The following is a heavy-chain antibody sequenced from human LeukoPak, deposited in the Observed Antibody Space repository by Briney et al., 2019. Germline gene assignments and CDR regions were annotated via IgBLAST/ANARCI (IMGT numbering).Heavy chain of an antibody. J-gene: IGHJ4*02. D-gene: IGHD7-27*01. CDR1: GFTFSSYG. CDR3: ARDVGELGIDY. CDR2: IWYDGSNK. Sequence: GRSLRLSCAASGFTFSSYGMHWVRQAPGKGLEWVAVIWYDGSNKYYADSVKGRFTISRDNSKNTLYLQMSSLRAEDTAVYYCARDVGELGIDYWGQGTLVTVSS. V-gene: IGHV3-33*01.